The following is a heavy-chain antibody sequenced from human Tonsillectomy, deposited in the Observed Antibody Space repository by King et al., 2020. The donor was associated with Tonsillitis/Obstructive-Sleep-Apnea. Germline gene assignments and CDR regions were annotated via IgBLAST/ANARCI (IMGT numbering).Heavy chain of an antibody. D-gene: IGHD3-3*01. CDR2: IIPILGIA. Sequence: QLVQSGAEVKKPGSSVKVSCKASGGTFSSYAISWVRQAPGQGLEWMGRIIPILGIANYAQKFQGRVTITADKSTSTAYMELSSLRSEDTAVYYCAGARYDFWSGYYTNYYYSMDVWGKGATVTVSS. CDR3: AGARYDFWSGYYTNYYYSMDV. CDR1: GGTFSSYA. J-gene: IGHJ6*03. V-gene: IGHV1-69*04.